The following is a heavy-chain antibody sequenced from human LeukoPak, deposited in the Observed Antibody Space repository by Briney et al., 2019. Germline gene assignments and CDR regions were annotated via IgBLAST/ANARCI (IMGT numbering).Heavy chain of an antibody. Sequence: GGSLRLSCGASGFTFSSYWMNWVRQAPGKGLEWVANIKQDGSEKYYVDSVKGRFTISRDNAKNSLYLQMSSLRVEDTAVYYCARPRGLDIWGQGTMVTVSS. CDR3: ARPRGLDI. D-gene: IGHD3-16*01. J-gene: IGHJ3*02. V-gene: IGHV3-7*01. CDR2: IKQDGSEK. CDR1: GFTFSSYW.